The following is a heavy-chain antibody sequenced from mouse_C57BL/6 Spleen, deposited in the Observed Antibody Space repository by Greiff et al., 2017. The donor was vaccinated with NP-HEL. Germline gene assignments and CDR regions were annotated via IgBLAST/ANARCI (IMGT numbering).Heavy chain of an antibody. CDR2: INPSSGYT. D-gene: IGHD2-4*01. J-gene: IGHJ1*03. V-gene: IGHV1-4*01. CDR3: APIYYDYDGDWYFDV. CDR1: GYTFTSYT. Sequence: QVQLQQSGAELARPGASVKMSCKASGYTFTSYTMHWVKQRPGQGLEWIGYINPSSGYTRYNQKFKDKATLTADKSSSTAYMQLSSLTSEDSAVYYCAPIYYDYDGDWYFDVWGTGTTVTVSS.